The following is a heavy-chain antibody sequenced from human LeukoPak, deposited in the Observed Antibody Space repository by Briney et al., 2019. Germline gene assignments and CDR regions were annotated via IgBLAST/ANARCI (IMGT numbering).Heavy chain of an antibody. CDR2: ISSSSSYI. V-gene: IGHV3-21*01. Sequence: GGSLTLSCTASGFPFSSYSMIWVRQAPGKGLEGVSSISSSSSYIYCADSVKGRFTISRDNAKNSLYLQMNSLRAEDTAVYYCARDNLGTAGIDYWGQGTLVTVSS. CDR3: ARDNLGTAGIDY. D-gene: IGHD6-13*01. CDR1: GFPFSSYS. J-gene: IGHJ4*02.